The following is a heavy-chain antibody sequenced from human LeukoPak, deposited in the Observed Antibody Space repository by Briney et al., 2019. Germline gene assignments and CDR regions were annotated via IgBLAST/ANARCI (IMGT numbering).Heavy chain of an antibody. CDR1: GYTLTSFG. D-gene: IGHD2-2*01. J-gene: IGHJ4*02. V-gene: IGHV1-18*01. Sequence: PSVKLSCKASGYTLTSFGISWVRQAPGQGLEWMGWISAYNGNTNYAQKLQGRVTMTTDASTSTAYMELRSLRSDDTAVYYCARDTDIVVVPAARDYWGQGTLVTVSS. CDR2: ISAYNGNT. CDR3: ARDTDIVVVPAARDY.